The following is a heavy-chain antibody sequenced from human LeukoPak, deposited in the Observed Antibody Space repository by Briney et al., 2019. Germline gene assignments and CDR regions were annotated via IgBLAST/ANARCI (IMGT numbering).Heavy chain of an antibody. V-gene: IGHV4-39*01. CDR2: IYYSGST. J-gene: IGHJ4*02. CDR3: ARPQRYSNYALDY. D-gene: IGHD4-11*01. Sequence: SETLSLTCTVSGGSISGSSYYWGWIRQPPGKGLEWIGSIYYSGSTYYKPSLKSRVTMSVDTSKNQFSLKLSSVTAADTAVYYCARPQRYSNYALDYWGQGALVTVSS. CDR1: GGSISGSSYY.